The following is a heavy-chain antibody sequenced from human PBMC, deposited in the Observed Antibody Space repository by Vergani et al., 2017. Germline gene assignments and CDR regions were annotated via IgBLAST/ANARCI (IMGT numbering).Heavy chain of an antibody. D-gene: IGHD3-22*01. CDR3: ARDPQGVVVVINAFDI. V-gene: IGHV1-18*04. Sequence: QVQLVQSGAEVKKPGASVKVSCKASGYTFTSYGISWVRQAPGQGLEWMGWISAYNGNTNYAQKLQGRVTMTTDTSTSTAYMELRSLRSDDTAVYCCARDPQGVVVVINAFDIWGQGTMVTVSS. CDR1: GYTFTSYG. CDR2: ISAYNGNT. J-gene: IGHJ3*02.